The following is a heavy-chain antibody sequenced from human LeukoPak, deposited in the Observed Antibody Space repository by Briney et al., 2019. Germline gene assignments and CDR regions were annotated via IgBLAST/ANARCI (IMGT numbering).Heavy chain of an antibody. V-gene: IGHV1-46*01. J-gene: IGHJ6*02. CDR3: ARDPDWLSGYYYYGMDV. Sequence: GASLKVSCKASGYTFTSCYMHCVRHATGQGLVWMRIINPSGGSTSYAQKFQGRVTMTRDTSTSTVYMELSNLRSEDTAVYYCARDPDWLSGYYYYGMDVWGQGTTVTVSS. D-gene: IGHD3-9*01. CDR1: GYTFTSCY. CDR2: INPSGGST.